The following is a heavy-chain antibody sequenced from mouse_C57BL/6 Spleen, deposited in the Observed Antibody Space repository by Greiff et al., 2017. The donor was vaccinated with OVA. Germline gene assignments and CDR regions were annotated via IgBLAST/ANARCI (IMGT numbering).Heavy chain of an antibody. CDR2: IYPGSGST. CDR1: GYSFTGYY. D-gene: IGHD2-10*01. Sequence: EVQLQQSGPELVKPGASVKISCKASGYSFTGYYLNWVKQSPEQSLAWIGDIYPGSGSTNYNEKFKSKATLTVDTSSSTAYMQRSSLTSEDSAVYYCARGLLRYYFDYWGQGTTLTVSS. CDR3: ARGLLRYYFDY. V-gene: IGHV1-42*01. J-gene: IGHJ2*01.